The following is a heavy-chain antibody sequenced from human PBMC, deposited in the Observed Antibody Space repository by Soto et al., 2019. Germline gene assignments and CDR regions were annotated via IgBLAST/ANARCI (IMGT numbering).Heavy chain of an antibody. J-gene: IGHJ1*01. D-gene: IGHD6-6*01. CDR2: IIPILGIA. CDR3: ATVRNRHPR. Sequence: QVQLVQSGAEVKKPGSSVKVSCKASGGTFSSYTISWVRQAPGQGLEWMGRIIPILGIANYAQKFQGRVTIIAVKFTSTSYMKLSSLISQDTLPYYCATVRNRHPRWGQGTLVTVSS. V-gene: IGHV1-69*02. CDR1: GGTFSSYT.